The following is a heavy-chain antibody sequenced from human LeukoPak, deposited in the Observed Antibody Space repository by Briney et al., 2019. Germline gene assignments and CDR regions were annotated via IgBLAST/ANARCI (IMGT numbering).Heavy chain of an antibody. Sequence: GGSLRLSCAASGFTFSSYGMHWVRQAPRKGLEWVAFIRYDGSNKYYADSVKGRFTISRDNSKNTLYLQMNSLRAEDTAVYYCAKDGGRVGGYGGWGQGTLVTVSS. D-gene: IGHD5-12*01. CDR2: IRYDGSNK. V-gene: IGHV3-30*02. CDR1: GFTFSSYG. CDR3: AKDGGRVGGYGG. J-gene: IGHJ4*02.